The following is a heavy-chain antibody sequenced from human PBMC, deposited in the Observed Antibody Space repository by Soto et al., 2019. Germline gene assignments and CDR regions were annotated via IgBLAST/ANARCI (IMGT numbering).Heavy chain of an antibody. CDR3: VAEGSKYYYDSSGYYYGMDV. Sequence: QVQLVQSGAEVKKPGSSVKVSCKASGGTFSSYAISWVRQAPGQGLEWMGGIIPIFGTANYVQKFQGRVTITADESTSTAYMELSSLRSEDTAVYYCVAEGSKYYYDSSGYYYGMDVWGQGTTVTVSS. D-gene: IGHD3-22*01. V-gene: IGHV1-69*01. J-gene: IGHJ6*02. CDR1: GGTFSSYA. CDR2: IIPIFGTA.